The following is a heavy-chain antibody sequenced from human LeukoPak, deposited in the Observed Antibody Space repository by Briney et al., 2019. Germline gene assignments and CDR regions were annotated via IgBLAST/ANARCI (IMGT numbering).Heavy chain of an antibody. CDR2: IIPIFGTA. V-gene: IGHV1-69*05. D-gene: IGHD3-22*01. CDR3: ASSHVEYDSSGYYLDY. Sequence: GSSVMVSCKASGGTFISYAISWVRQAPGQGLEWMGGIIPIFGTANYAQKFQGRVTITTDESTSTAYMELSSLRSEDTAVYYCASSHVEYDSSGYYLDYWGQGTLVTVSS. J-gene: IGHJ4*02. CDR1: GGTFISYA.